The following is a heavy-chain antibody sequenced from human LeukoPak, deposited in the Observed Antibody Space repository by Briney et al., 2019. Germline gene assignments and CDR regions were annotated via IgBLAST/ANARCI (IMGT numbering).Heavy chain of an antibody. CDR2: ISGRGCST. CDR3: SYYYDSSGYLDY. J-gene: IGHJ4*02. D-gene: IGHD3-22*01. Sequence: GGSLRLSCAASGFTFSNYAMSWVRQAAGKGLEWVSTISGRGCSTYYADSVKGRFTISRDNSRNTLYLQMNSLRAEDTAVYYCSYYYDSSGYLDYWGQGTLVTVSS. V-gene: IGHV3-23*01. CDR1: GFTFSNYA.